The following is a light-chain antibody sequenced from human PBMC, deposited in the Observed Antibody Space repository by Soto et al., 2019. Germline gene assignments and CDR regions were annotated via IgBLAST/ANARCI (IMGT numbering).Light chain of an antibody. CDR2: ATS. V-gene: IGKV3-15*01. CDR1: QSVGNN. CDR3: QQYGDWPLT. J-gene: IGKJ4*01. Sequence: EIVVTQYPATLSVSPGERATLSCRASQSVGNNFAWDQQKPGQAPRLLIFATSTRATGVPARFSGSGSGTEFTLTISSLQSEEFAVYYCQQYGDWPLTFGGGAKVEIE.